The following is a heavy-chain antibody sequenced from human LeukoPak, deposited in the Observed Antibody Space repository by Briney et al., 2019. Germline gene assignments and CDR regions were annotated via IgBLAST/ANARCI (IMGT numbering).Heavy chain of an antibody. CDR3: ARAGLTDIVATIFRYRRPFDY. D-gene: IGHD5-12*01. CDR2: INHSGTT. J-gene: IGHJ4*02. V-gene: IGHV4-34*01. Sequence: PSETLSLTCAVYGVSFSGYYWSWIRQPPGKGLEWMGEINHSGTTNYHPSLKSRVTISVDTSKNQFSLKLSSVTAADTAVYYCARAGLTDIVATIFRYRRPFDYWGQGTLVTVSS. CDR1: GVSFSGYY.